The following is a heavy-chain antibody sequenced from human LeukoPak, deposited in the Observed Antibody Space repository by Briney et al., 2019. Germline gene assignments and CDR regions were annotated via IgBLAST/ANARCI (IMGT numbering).Heavy chain of an antibody. CDR1: GFTFSSDW. Sequence: PGGSLRLSCAASGFTFSSDWVHSVRQAPGKGLVWVARIKSDGSSTSYAESVKGRLTISRDKAKNTLYLQMNSLRAEDTAVYYCARGPSRFLEWLFKMELDYWGQGTLVTVSS. CDR3: ARGPSRFLEWLFKMELDY. J-gene: IGHJ4*02. V-gene: IGHV3-74*01. CDR2: IKSDGSST. D-gene: IGHD3-3*01.